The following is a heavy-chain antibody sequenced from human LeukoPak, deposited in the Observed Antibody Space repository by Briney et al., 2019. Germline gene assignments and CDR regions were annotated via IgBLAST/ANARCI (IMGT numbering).Heavy chain of an antibody. D-gene: IGHD2-2*01. CDR2: INSDGSST. V-gene: IGHV3-74*01. Sequence: GGSLRLSCAASGFTFSSYWMRWVRQAPGKGLVWVSRINSDGSSTSYADSVKGRFTISRDNAKNTLYLQMNSLRAEDTAVYYCARDIEGYCSSTSCPARWFDPWGQGTLVTVSS. CDR3: ARDIEGYCSSTSCPARWFDP. J-gene: IGHJ5*02. CDR1: GFTFSSYW.